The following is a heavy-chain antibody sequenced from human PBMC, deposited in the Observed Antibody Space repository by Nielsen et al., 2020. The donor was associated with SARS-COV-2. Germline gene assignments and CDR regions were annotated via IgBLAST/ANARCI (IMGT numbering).Heavy chain of an antibody. CDR1: GFTFDDYA. Sequence: SLKISCAASGFTFDDYAMHWVRQAPGKGLEWVSGISWNSGTIDYADSVKGRFTISRDDAKNSVYLHMNSLRTEDTALYYCAKDGRFLEWLRYFEYWGKGTLVTVSS. J-gene: IGHJ4*02. CDR2: ISWNSGTI. V-gene: IGHV3-9*01. D-gene: IGHD3-3*01. CDR3: AKDGRFLEWLRYFEY.